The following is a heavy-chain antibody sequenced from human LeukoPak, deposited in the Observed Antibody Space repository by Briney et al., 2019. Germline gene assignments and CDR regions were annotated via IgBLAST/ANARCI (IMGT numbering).Heavy chain of an antibody. J-gene: IGHJ4*02. V-gene: IGHV3-7*01. D-gene: IGHD3-22*01. CDR3: ARAPYFESSGPL. CDR2: IRQDGAER. Sequence: GGSLRLSCAASGFTFSNQWMSWVCQAPGKGLEWVANIRQDGAERYYVDSVKGRFTISRDNAKNSVYLEMNSLRVEDTAVYFCARAPYFESSGPLWGQGTLGTVSS. CDR1: GFTFSNQW.